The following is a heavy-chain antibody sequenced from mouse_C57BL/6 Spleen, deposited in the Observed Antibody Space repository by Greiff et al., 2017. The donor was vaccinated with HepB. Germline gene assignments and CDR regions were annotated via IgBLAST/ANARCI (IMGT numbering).Heavy chain of an antibody. D-gene: IGHD1-1*01. CDR2: IYPGDGDT. J-gene: IGHJ4*01. V-gene: IGHV1-82*01. CDR3: ARWGNYEAMDY. Sequence: VQLQHSGPELVKPGASVKISCKASGYAFSSSWMNWVKQRPGKGLEWIGRIYPGDGDTNYNGKFKGKATLTADKSSSTAYMQLSSLTSEDSAVYFCARWGNYEAMDYWGQGTSVTVSS. CDR1: GYAFSSSW.